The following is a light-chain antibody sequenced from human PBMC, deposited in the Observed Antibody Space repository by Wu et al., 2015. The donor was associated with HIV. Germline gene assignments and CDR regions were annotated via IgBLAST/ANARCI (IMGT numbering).Light chain of an antibody. V-gene: IGKV3-20*01. CDR3: HQYGTSPYT. CDR2: GAS. CDR1: QSVTRSY. Sequence: EIILRQSPGTLSLSPGEGVTLSCRASQSVTRSYLGWYQQKLGQAPRLLIYGASIRATGIADRFSGSGSGTDFTLTINRLEPEDFAVYFCHQYGTSPYTFGQGTKLEI. J-gene: IGKJ2*01.